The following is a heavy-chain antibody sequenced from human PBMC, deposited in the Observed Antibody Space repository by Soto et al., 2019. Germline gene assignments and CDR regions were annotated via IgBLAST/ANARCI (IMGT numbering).Heavy chain of an antibody. Sequence: SETLSLTCTVSGGSISNYYWNWIRQPPGKGLEWIGYMYYSGSSTYNPSPKSRVTLSVDTSKNQFSLKLTSVTAADTAVYYCARVMRSYNAFDIWGQGTMVTVSS. J-gene: IGHJ3*02. D-gene: IGHD1-26*01. CDR1: GGSISNYY. CDR2: MYYSGSS. CDR3: ARVMRSYNAFDI. V-gene: IGHV4-59*01.